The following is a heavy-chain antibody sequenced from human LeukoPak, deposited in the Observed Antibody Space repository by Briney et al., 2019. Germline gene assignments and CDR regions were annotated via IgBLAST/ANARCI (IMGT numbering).Heavy chain of an antibody. CDR2: IHPSGRA. D-gene: IGHD2-15*01. CDR3: ARDDFYNGGGRNWFDL. Sequence: SETLSLTCTVSRVSMSSYFWTWIRQPAGKGLEWIGRIHPSGRANYNPSLRSRVTMSVDTSNNQYSLSLGSVTAADTAIHYCARDDFYNGGGRNWFDLWGQGALVTVSS. J-gene: IGHJ5*02. V-gene: IGHV4-4*07. CDR1: RVSMSSYF.